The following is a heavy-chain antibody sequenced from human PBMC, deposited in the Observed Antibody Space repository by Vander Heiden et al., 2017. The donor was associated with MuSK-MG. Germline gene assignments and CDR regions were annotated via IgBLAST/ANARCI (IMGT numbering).Heavy chain of an antibody. J-gene: IGHJ5*02. Sequence: QLQLQESGPGLVKPSETLSPTCTVSGGSISISNYYWGWIRQSPGKGLEWIGSIYYSGSTYYNPSLKSRVTMPVDTSKNQFSLRLSSVSASDTAVYYCARHGSGTVFYNWFDPWGQGTLVTVSS. D-gene: IGHD3-10*01. CDR1: GGSISISNYY. CDR2: IYYSGST. CDR3: ARHGSGTVFYNWFDP. V-gene: IGHV4-39*01.